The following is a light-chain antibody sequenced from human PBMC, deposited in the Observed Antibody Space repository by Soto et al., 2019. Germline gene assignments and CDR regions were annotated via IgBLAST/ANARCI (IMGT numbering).Light chain of an antibody. Sequence: EIVLTQSPATLSLSPGERATLSCRASQSVSSYLAWYQQKPGQAPRLLIYDASNRATGIPARFSGSGSGTAFTLTISSLEPEDVAVYYCQQRSNCPLTFGGGTKVEIK. CDR3: QQRSNCPLT. V-gene: IGKV3-11*01. CDR2: DAS. CDR1: QSVSSY. J-gene: IGKJ4*01.